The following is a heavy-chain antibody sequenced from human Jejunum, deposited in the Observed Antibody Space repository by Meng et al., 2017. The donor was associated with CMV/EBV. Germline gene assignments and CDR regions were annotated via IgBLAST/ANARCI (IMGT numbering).Heavy chain of an antibody. J-gene: IGHJ4*02. CDR1: YVFSNYG. CDR2: ISTFKGDT. V-gene: IGHV1-18*01. CDR3: ARVITTLGVPMHFDS. Sequence: YVFSNYGICGVRQAPGQGLEWMGWISTFKGDTDYAQNFQGRVTLTTDTSTNKAYMEMRSLRSDDAAVYYCARVITTLGVPMHFDSWGQGTLVTVSS. D-gene: IGHD3-3*01.